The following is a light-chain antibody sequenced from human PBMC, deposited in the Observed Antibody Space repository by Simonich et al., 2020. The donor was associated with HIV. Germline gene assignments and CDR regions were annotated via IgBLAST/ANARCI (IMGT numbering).Light chain of an antibody. CDR2: EVT. CDR1: NSDIGGYNF. V-gene: IGLV2-8*01. J-gene: IGLJ2*01. CDR3: SSYTSSSTVV. Sequence: QSALTQPPSASGSPGQAVTISCTGTNSDIGGYNFVSWFLQHPGKAPKLLIYEVTKRPSGVPDRFSGSKSGNTASLTVSGLQAEDEADYYCSSYTSSSTVVFGGGTKLTVL.